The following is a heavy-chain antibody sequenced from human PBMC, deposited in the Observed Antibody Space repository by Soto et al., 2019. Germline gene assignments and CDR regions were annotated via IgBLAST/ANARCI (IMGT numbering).Heavy chain of an antibody. CDR2: IYYSGST. V-gene: IGHV4-39*01. Sequence: TSETLSLTCTVSGGSISSSSYYWGWIRQPPGKGLEWIGSIYYSGSTYYNPSLKSRVTISVDTSKNQFSLKLSSVAAADTAVYYCASKAGIAAGNWFDPWGQGTLVTVSS. CDR3: ASKAGIAAGNWFDP. J-gene: IGHJ5*02. CDR1: GGSISSSSYY. D-gene: IGHD6-25*01.